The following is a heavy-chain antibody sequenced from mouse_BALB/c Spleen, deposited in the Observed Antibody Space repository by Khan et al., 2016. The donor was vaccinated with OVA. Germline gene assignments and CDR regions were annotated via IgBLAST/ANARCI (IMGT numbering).Heavy chain of an antibody. CDR1: GYSITSDYA. D-gene: IGHD1-1*02. CDR3: ARRAYYANWYFDV. Sequence: EVRLVESGPGLVKPSQSLSLTCTVTGYSITSDYAWNWIRQFPGNKLEWMGYISYSGSTSYNPSLKSRISITRDTSKNQFFLQLNSVTTGDTATYYCARRAYYANWYFDVWGAGTTVTVSS. V-gene: IGHV3-2*02. J-gene: IGHJ1*01. CDR2: ISYSGST.